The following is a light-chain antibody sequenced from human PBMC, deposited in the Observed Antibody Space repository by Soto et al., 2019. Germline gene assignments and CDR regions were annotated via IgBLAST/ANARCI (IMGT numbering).Light chain of an antibody. Sequence: EVVWTESPATLSLSPGERATLSCRASQSVSSYLAWYQQKPGQAPRLLIYDASTRATGIPARFSGSGSGTDFTLTISSLEPEDFAVYYCQQRSNWPPVLTFGGGTKVEI. CDR2: DAS. J-gene: IGKJ4*01. V-gene: IGKV3-11*01. CDR1: QSVSSY. CDR3: QQRSNWPPVLT.